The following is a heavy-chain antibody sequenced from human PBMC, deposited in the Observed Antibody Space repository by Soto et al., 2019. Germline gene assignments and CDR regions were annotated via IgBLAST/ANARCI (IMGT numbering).Heavy chain of an antibody. D-gene: IGHD3-10*02. CDR1: GFTFSSYA. CDR2: ISGSGGST. Sequence: LRLSCAASGFTFSSYAMSWVRQAPGKGLEWVSAISGSGGSTYYADSVKGRFTISRDNSKNTLYLQMNILRAEDTAVYYCIPPYVPYYFDYWGQGTLVTVSS. CDR3: IPPYVPYYFDY. V-gene: IGHV3-23*01. J-gene: IGHJ4*02.